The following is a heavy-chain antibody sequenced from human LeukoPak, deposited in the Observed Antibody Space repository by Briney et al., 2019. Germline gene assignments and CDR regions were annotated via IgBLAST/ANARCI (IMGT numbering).Heavy chain of an antibody. CDR1: GGSISSYY. CDR3: ARSGGTHRYYYYMDV. D-gene: IGHD2-15*01. CDR2: IYYSGST. Sequence: PSETLSLTCTVPGGSISSYYWSWIRQPPGKGLEWIGYIYYSGSTNYNPSLKSRVTISVDTSKNQFSLKLSSVTAADTAVYYCARSGGTHRYYYYMDVWGKGTTVTVSS. J-gene: IGHJ6*03. V-gene: IGHV4-59*01.